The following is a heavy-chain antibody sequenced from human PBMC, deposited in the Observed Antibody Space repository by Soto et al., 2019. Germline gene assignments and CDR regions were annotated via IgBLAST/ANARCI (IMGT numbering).Heavy chain of an antibody. CDR1: GFTFSTYT. V-gene: IGHV3-21*01. CDR3: TRDGEPL. J-gene: IGHJ3*01. CDR2: ISTSGDST. D-gene: IGHD3-3*01. Sequence: EAQLVESGGGLVKPGGSLRLACAASGFTFSTYTLNWVRQAPGKGLEWVSSISTSGDSTYYEDSLRGRFTISRDNVRASLYLQMDSLRVEDTAMYYCTRDGEPLWGQGTMVTVSS.